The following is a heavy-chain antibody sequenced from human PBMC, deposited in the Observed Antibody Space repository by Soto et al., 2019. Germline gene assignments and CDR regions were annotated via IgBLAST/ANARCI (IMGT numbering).Heavy chain of an antibody. CDR2: IYYSGST. D-gene: IGHD6-13*01. Sequence: QLQLQESGPGVVKPSETLSLTCTVSGGSISSSSYYWGWIRQPPGKGLEWIGSIYYSGSTYYNPSLKSRVNRSVDKSKTQSSPKLRSVTAAATAVYYCARPANIAAADDYFDYWGQGTLVTVSS. V-gene: IGHV4-39*01. CDR3: ARPANIAAADDYFDY. J-gene: IGHJ4*02. CDR1: GGSISSSSYY.